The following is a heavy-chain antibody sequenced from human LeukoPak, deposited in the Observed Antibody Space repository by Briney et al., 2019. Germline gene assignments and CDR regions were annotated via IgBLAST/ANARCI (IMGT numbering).Heavy chain of an antibody. CDR2: ISGSGGST. D-gene: IGHD1-26*01. V-gene: IGHV3-23*01. CDR1: GFTFSSYA. J-gene: IGHJ4*02. Sequence: GGSLRLSCAASGFTFSSYAMSWVRQAPGKGLEWVSAISGSGGSTYYADSVKGRFTISRDNSKNTLYLQMNSLRAEDTAVYYCAKDRGRYSGSYSDYFDYWGQGTLVTVSS. CDR3: AKDRGRYSGSYSDYFDY.